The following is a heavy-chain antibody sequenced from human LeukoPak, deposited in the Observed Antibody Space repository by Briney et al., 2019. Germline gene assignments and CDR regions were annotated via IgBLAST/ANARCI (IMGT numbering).Heavy chain of an antibody. CDR2: AGWAGGTT. CDR1: GFNFDRYT. J-gene: IGHJ4*02. V-gene: IGHV3-43*01. Sequence: GGSLRLSCATSGFNFDRYTIHWVRQAPGKGLEWVSLAGWAGGTTFYSDSVRGRFTISRDSGRKSVYLQMNSLTTDDTAFYFCAKELDTMFFDSWGQGILVTVSS. CDR3: AKELDTMFFDS. D-gene: IGHD3-10*02.